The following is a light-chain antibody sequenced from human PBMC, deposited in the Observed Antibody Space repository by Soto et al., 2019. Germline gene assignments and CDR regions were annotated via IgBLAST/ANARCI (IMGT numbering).Light chain of an antibody. CDR3: QQRGNWPLN. J-gene: IGKJ4*01. V-gene: IGKV3-11*01. Sequence: FVLTRSPATMLLSPVERAMLSCRASQSVTDHYSAWDQLKAGQAPGILIYDASKRATGVAARFSGSGSGTDFTLTISSLEPEDFAVYFCQQRGNWPLNCGGGTKVDIK. CDR2: DAS. CDR1: QSVTDHY.